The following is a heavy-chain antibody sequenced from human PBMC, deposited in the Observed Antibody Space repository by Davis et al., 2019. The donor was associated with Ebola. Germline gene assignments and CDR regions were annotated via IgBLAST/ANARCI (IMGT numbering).Heavy chain of an antibody. Sequence: ASVKVSCKTSGYTFTSHAMNWVRQAPGQGLEWMGWINTNTGNPTYAQGFTGRFVFSLDTSVSTAFLQISSLKAEDTAFYYCAREPYSSSWDPFDYWGQGTLVTVSS. D-gene: IGHD6-13*01. J-gene: IGHJ4*02. V-gene: IGHV7-4-1*02. CDR2: INTNTGNP. CDR3: AREPYSSSWDPFDY. CDR1: GYTFTSHA.